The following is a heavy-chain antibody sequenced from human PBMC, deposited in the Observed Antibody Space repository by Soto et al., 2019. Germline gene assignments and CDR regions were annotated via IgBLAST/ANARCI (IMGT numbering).Heavy chain of an antibody. CDR1: GFTFSNFG. Sequence: WGSLRLSCAASGFTFSNFGMHWVRQAPGKGLEWVEFISHDGGNEYYVDSVRGRFTISRDNSKNTLYLQMNSLRAEDTAVYYCAKDLYNHESSAYYYVKRNFDGFDIWGQGTMVTVSS. CDR3: AKDLYNHESSAYYYVKRNFDGFDI. J-gene: IGHJ3*02. V-gene: IGHV3-30*18. D-gene: IGHD3-22*01. CDR2: ISHDGGNE.